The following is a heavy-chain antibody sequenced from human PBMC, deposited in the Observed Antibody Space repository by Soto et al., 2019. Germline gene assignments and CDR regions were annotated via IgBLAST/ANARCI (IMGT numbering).Heavy chain of an antibody. CDR3: ARTGYSSGLDAFDI. Sequence: SGPTLVNPTQTLTLTCTFSGFSLSTSGTCVSWIRQPPGKALEWLALIDWDDDKYYSTSLKTRLTISKDTSKNQVVLTMTNMDPVDTATYYCARTGYSSGLDAFDIWGQGTMVTVSS. V-gene: IGHV2-70*01. CDR2: IDWDDDK. CDR1: GFSLSTSGTC. J-gene: IGHJ3*02. D-gene: IGHD6-19*01.